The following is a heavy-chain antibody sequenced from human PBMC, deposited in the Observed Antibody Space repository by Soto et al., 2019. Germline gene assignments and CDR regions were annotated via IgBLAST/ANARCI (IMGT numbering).Heavy chain of an antibody. Sequence: SVKVSCKASGGTFSSYTISWVRQAPGQGLEWMGRIIPILGIANYAQKFQGRVTITADKSTSTAYMELSSLRSEDTAVYYCARALQVVPASRTNWFDPWGQGTLVTVSS. CDR1: GGTFSSYT. D-gene: IGHD2-2*01. CDR2: IIPILGIA. J-gene: IGHJ5*02. V-gene: IGHV1-69*02. CDR3: ARALQVVPASRTNWFDP.